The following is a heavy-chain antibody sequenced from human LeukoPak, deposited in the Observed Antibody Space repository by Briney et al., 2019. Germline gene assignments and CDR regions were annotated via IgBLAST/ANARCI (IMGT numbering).Heavy chain of an antibody. Sequence: GASVKVSCKASGYTFTDHGFIWVRQAPGQGLEWMGWITAYNGNTDYAQKFQGRVTMTTDTSTRTAYMELRSLRSDDTAVYYCARSEINWFDPWGQGTLVTVSS. CDR1: GYTFTDHG. CDR2: ITAYNGNT. J-gene: IGHJ5*02. CDR3: ARSEINWFDP. V-gene: IGHV1-18*01.